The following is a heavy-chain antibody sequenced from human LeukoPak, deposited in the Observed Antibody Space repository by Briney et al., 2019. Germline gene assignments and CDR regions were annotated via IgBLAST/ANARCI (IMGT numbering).Heavy chain of an antibody. CDR3: AKQRSSTGTPHLFDP. Sequence: GGTLRLSCAASGFTFSSYGMHWVRQAPAKGLEWEAFIRYDGSNKYYADSVKGRFTISRDNSKNNLFLQMQRLIAEDTAVHYCAKQRSSTGTPHLFDPWGQGTLVTVSS. J-gene: IGHJ5*02. CDR2: IRYDGSNK. V-gene: IGHV3-30*02. CDR1: GFTFSSYG. D-gene: IGHD5-24*01.